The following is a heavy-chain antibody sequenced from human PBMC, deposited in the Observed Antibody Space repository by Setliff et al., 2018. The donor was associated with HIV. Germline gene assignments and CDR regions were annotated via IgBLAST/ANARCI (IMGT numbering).Heavy chain of an antibody. CDR2: INPNSGGT. CDR3: ARDREIGEYCSGGGCYQDY. CDR1: GYPFTDYY. Sequence: ASVKVSCKASGYPFTDYYMHWVRQAPGQGLEWMGRINPNSGGTNYAQKFQGRVTMTRDTSISTAYMELSRLRSDDTAVYYCARDREIGEYCSGGGCYQDYWGQGTLVTVSS. J-gene: IGHJ4*02. D-gene: IGHD2-15*01. V-gene: IGHV1-2*06.